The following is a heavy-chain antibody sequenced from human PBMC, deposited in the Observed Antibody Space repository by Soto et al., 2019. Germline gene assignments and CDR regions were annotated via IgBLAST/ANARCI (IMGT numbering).Heavy chain of an antibody. D-gene: IGHD3-10*01. Sequence: WETLSLTCTGSGGSLKAYYRSWIRQPPGKGLEWIGYIYYNGTTNYNPYLKSRVTLSIDTSKNQFSLQLTFVTAADTAVYYCARIGGLVVRGVENWFAPWGQGILVTVSS. CDR1: GGSLKAYY. V-gene: IGHV4-59*01. CDR2: IYYNGTT. J-gene: IGHJ5*02. CDR3: ARIGGLVVRGVENWFAP.